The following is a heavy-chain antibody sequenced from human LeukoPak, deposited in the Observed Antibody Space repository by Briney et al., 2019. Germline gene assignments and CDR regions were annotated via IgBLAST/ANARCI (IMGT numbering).Heavy chain of an antibody. CDR1: GGSISSGSYY. V-gene: IGHV4-61*02. D-gene: IGHD3-22*01. CDR3: ARQVDGSSGYYYYFDY. CDR2: IYTSGST. J-gene: IGHJ4*02. Sequence: SETLSLTCTVSGGSISSGSYYWSWIRQPAGKGLEWIGRIYTSGSTNYNPSLKSRVTISVDTSKNQFSLKLSSVTAADTAVYYCARQVDGSSGYYYYFDYWGQGTLVTVSS.